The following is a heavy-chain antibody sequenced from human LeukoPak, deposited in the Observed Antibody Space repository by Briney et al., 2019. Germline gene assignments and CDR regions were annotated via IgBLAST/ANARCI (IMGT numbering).Heavy chain of an antibody. D-gene: IGHD6-13*01. CDR1: GGSISSGDYY. V-gene: IGHV4-30-4*01. J-gene: IGHJ5*02. Sequence: PSETLSLTCTVSGGSISSGDYYWSWIRQPPGKGLEWIGYIYYTGSTYYNPSLKSRVTISVDTSKNQFSLKLSSVTAADTAVYYWGRDGRGFFKCYSWYEVGPLGQGNLGT. CDR2: IYYTGST. CDR3: GRDGRGFFKCYSWYEVGP.